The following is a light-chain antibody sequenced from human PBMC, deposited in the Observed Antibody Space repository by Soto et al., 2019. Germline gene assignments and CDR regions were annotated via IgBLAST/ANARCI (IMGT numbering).Light chain of an antibody. CDR1: QSVLYDSNSWNY. CDR3: QQYSVAPGT. J-gene: IGKJ2*01. CDR2: WAS. V-gene: IGKV4-1*01. Sequence: DIEMTQSPDSLAVSLGERATINCKSSQSVLYDSNSWNYLAWYQQKPGQPPKLLIYWASTRESGVPDRFSGSGSGTNFTLPISSLRAEDVAVYYCQQYSVAPGTFGQGTKLEIK.